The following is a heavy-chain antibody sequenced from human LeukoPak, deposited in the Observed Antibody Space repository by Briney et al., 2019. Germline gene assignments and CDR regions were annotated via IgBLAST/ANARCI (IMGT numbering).Heavy chain of an antibody. J-gene: IGHJ6*03. V-gene: IGHV4-34*01. CDR1: GGSFSGYY. CDR3: ARLVRGVIVYYMDV. D-gene: IGHD3-10*01. CDR2: IHHSGST. Sequence: PSETLSLTCAVYGGSFSGYYWSWIRQPPGKGLEWIGEIHHSGSTNYNPSLKSRVTISVDTSKNQFSLKLSSVTAADTAVYYCARLVRGVIVYYMDVWGKGTTVTISS.